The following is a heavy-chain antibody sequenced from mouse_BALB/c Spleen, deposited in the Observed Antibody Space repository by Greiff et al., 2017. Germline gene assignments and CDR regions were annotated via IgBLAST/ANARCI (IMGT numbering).Heavy chain of an antibody. V-gene: IGHV1-5*01. CDR2: IYPGNSDT. J-gene: IGHJ4*01. D-gene: IGHD1-1*01. CDR3: TRYYGSSYNAMDY. Sequence: VQLKQSGTVLARPGASVKMSCKASGYSFTSYWMHWVKQRPGQGLEWIGAIYPGNSDTSYNQKFKGKAKLTAVTSASTAYMELSSLTNEDSAVYYCTRYYGSSYNAMDYWGQGTSVTVSS. CDR1: GYSFTSYW.